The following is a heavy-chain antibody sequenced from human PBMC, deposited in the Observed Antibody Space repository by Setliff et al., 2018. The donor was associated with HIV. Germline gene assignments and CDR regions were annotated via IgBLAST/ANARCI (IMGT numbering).Heavy chain of an antibody. Sequence: ASVKVSCKASGFTFTSYVVHWVRQAPGQRPEWMGSIKVGNGNTKYSQNFQDRVTITRDTSARTVYMELNSLRSEDTAVYYCARDQSGRGYYYYGMDVWGQGTTVTVS. J-gene: IGHJ6*02. CDR1: GFTFTSYV. CDR2: IKVGNGNT. D-gene: IGHD1-26*01. CDR3: ARDQSGRGYYYYGMDV. V-gene: IGHV1-3*01.